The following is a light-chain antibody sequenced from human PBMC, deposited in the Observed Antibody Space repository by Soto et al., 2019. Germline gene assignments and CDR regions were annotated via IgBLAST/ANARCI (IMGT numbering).Light chain of an antibody. CDR1: QDIRND. CDR2: AAS. CDR3: LQDSRWPLT. J-gene: IGKJ4*01. Sequence: VQMTQSPSSLSASVGDRVTITCRASQDIRNDLGWDQQKPGKAPELLIYAASSLQSGVPSRFSGSGSGTDFTLTISSLQPEDLGTYYCLQDSRWPLTFVGGTNVEIK. V-gene: IGKV1-6*01.